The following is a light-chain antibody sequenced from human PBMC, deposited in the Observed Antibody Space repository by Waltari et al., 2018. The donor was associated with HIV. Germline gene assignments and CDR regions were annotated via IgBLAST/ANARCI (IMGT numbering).Light chain of an antibody. CDR3: ATWDDSLSGWV. CDR1: SSNIGGNY. Sequence: QSVLTQPPSASGTPGQRVTISCSGSSSNIGGNYVYWYQQLPGTAPKLLIYRNDQRPSGVPDRFSGSKSGTSASLAISGLRSEDEADYYCATWDDSLSGWVFSGGTKLTVL. V-gene: IGLV1-47*01. J-gene: IGLJ3*02. CDR2: RND.